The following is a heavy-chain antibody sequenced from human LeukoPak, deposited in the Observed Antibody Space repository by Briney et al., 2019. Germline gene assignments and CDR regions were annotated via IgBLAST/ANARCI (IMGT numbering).Heavy chain of an antibody. CDR2: IYTSGST. J-gene: IGHJ5*02. Sequence: SETLSLTCTVSGGSISSYYWSWIRQPAGKGLEWIGRIYTSGSTTYNPSLKSRVTMSLDTSKNQFSLKLSSVTAADTAVYYCARDGGYCSSTSCYTNNWFDPWGQGTLVTVSS. CDR3: ARDGGYCSSTSCYTNNWFDP. D-gene: IGHD2-2*02. V-gene: IGHV4-4*07. CDR1: GGSISSYY.